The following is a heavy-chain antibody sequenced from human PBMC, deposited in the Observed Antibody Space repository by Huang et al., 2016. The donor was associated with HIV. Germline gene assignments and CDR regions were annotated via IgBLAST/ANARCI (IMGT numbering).Heavy chain of an antibody. J-gene: IGHJ4*02. Sequence: QVQLVQSGSELKKPGASVKVSCKASGYTFTTYAINWVRQAPGQGVEWMGWINTNTGNPRYAQDFTGRFVFSLDTSVSTADLQISSLKSEDTAVYYCARDPGSGWYNGDYWGQGTLVTVSS. V-gene: IGHV7-4-1*02. CDR3: ARDPGSGWYNGDY. D-gene: IGHD6-19*01. CDR1: GYTFTTYA. CDR2: INTNTGNP.